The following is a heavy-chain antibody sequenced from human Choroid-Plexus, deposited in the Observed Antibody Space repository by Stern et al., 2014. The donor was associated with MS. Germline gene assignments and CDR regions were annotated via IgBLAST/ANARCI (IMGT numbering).Heavy chain of an antibody. CDR2: VSYDGSNK. D-gene: IGHD2/OR15-2a*01. CDR1: GFTLGSCA. J-gene: IGHJ5*02. Sequence: VHLVESGGGVVQPGRPLRLSCVASGFTLGSCAMHWVRQAPGKGLEWVAGVSYDGSNKYYADSVKGRFTISRDNSQNTLYMQMSSLRPEDTAVYYCAEDRQYLTYFFDHWGQGSLVTVSS. CDR3: AEDRQYLTYFFDH. V-gene: IGHV3-30*18.